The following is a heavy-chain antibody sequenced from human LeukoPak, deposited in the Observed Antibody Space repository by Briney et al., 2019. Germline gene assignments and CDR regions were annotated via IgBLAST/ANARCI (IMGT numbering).Heavy chain of an antibody. CDR3: ARRGGCISTSCNLDY. CDR1: GYTFTSYY. Sequence: AASVKVSCKTSGYTFTSYYMHWMRQAPGQGFEWVGMINPNGGGTSSAQKFQGRVTLTRDTSTSTVYMDLSSLRSEDTAIYYCARRGGCISTSCNLDYWGQGTLVTVSS. D-gene: IGHD2-2*01. J-gene: IGHJ4*02. V-gene: IGHV1-46*03. CDR2: INPNGGGT.